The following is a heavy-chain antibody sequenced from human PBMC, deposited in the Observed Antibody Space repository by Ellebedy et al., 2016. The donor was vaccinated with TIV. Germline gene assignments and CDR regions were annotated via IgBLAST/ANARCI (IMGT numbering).Heavy chain of an antibody. V-gene: IGHV6-1*01. CDR2: TYYRSRWSN. CDR1: GDSVSSNSVA. CDR3: ARDGPAYYFDS. J-gene: IGHJ4*02. Sequence: MPSETLSLTCAISGDSVSSNSVAWNWIRQSPSRGLEWLGRTYYRSRWSNDYAVSVRSRITVNPDTSKNQFSLQLNFMTPEDTAVYYCARDGPAYYFDSWGQGTQVTVSS. D-gene: IGHD2-15*01.